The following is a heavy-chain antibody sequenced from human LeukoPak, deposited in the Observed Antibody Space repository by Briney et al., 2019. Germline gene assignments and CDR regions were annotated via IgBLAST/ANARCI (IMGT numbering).Heavy chain of an antibody. Sequence: GASVKASCKTSGYTFTTYDINWVRQATGQGLEWMGWVNPNSGNTGYAQKFQGRVTMTMDPSISTAYMELSSLRSEDTAVYYCARRSDGYDSSAYYHWGQGTLVTVSS. CDR1: GYTFTTYD. V-gene: IGHV1-8*01. CDR3: ARRSDGYDSSAYYH. CDR2: VNPNSGNT. D-gene: IGHD3-22*01. J-gene: IGHJ4*02.